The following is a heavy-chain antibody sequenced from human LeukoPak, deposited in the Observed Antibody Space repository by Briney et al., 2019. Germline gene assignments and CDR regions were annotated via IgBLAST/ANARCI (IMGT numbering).Heavy chain of an antibody. CDR3: AVPYYDFWSGYYDAFDI. D-gene: IGHD3-3*01. Sequence: GGSLRLSCAASGFTFSSYSMNWVRQAPGKGLEWVSSISSSSSYIYYADSVKGRFTISRDNAKNSLYLQMNSLRAEDTAVYYCAVPYYDFWSGYYDAFDIWGQGTMVTVSS. CDR1: GFTFSSYS. V-gene: IGHV3-21*01. CDR2: ISSSSSYI. J-gene: IGHJ3*02.